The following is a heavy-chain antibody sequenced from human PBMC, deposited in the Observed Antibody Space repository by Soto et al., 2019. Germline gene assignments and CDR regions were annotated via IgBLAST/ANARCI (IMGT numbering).Heavy chain of an antibody. J-gene: IGHJ4*02. CDR1: GRSISSYY. D-gene: IGHD2-21*01. Sequence: PSETLSLTCTVTGRSISSYYWSWIRQPPGKGLEWIGYIYHSGSTYYNPSLKSRVTISVDRSKNQFSLKLSSVTAADTAVYYCARGNVVAIDYWGQGTLVTVS. V-gene: IGHV4-59*12. CDR2: IYHSGST. CDR3: ARGNVVAIDY.